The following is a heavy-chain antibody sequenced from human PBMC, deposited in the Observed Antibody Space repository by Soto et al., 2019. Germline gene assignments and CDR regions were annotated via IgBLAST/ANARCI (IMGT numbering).Heavy chain of an antibody. D-gene: IGHD4-17*01. J-gene: IGHJ4*02. Sequence: VQLLQSGAEVKKPGASVKVSCKTSGFTFTSYDINWVRQAPGQGLEWLGWVNPNSGNTEYAQKFQGRVTMTRNTSITTAYLELSSLRSEDTAVYYCARVPFVNFGDSVPFDYWGQGTLVTVSS. V-gene: IGHV1-8*01. CDR3: ARVPFVNFGDSVPFDY. CDR1: GFTFTSYD. CDR2: VNPNSGNT.